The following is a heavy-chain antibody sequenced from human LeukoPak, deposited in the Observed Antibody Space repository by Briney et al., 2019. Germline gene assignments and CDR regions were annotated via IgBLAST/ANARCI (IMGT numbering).Heavy chain of an antibody. V-gene: IGHV4-39*07. D-gene: IGHD1-26*01. CDR1: GGSISSSSYY. J-gene: IGHJ3*02. CDR2: IYYSGST. Sequence: SETLSLTCTVSGGSISSSSYYWGWIRQPPGKGLEWIGSIYYSGSTYYNPSLKSRVTISVDTSKNQFSLKLSSVTAADTAVYYCAREGSTERGGAFDIWGQGTMVTVSS. CDR3: AREGSTERGGAFDI.